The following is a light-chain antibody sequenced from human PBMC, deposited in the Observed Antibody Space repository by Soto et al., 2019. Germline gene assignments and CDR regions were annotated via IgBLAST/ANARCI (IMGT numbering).Light chain of an antibody. J-gene: IGKJ4*01. CDR1: QDISNY. Sequence: ILLTQSPSSLSSSIGYRVTITFQASQDISNYLNWYQQKPGKVPKLLIYDASNLEGGVPSRFSGSGSGTEFTLTISGLQPEDIATYYCQQNDYLLSFGGGTKVDI. CDR3: QQNDYLLS. V-gene: IGKV1-33*01. CDR2: DAS.